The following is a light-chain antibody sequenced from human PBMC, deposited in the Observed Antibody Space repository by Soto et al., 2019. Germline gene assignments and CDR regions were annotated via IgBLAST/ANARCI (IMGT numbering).Light chain of an antibody. CDR1: SSDVGNYNY. J-gene: IGLJ1*01. CDR2: EVT. CDR3: SSYPGSIDFGV. Sequence: QSVLTQPPSASGSPGQSVTISCTGTSSDVGNYNYVSWYQQHPGKAPKLMIYEVTKRPSGVPDRFSGSKSGNTASLTVSGLQAEDEADYYCSSYPGSIDFGVFGTEPKVTVL. V-gene: IGLV2-8*01.